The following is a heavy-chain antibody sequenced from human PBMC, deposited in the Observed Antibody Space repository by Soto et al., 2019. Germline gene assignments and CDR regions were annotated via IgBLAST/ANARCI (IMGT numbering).Heavy chain of an antibody. D-gene: IGHD3-22*01. J-gene: IGHJ4*02. CDR1: GGSISSGGYY. V-gene: IGHV4-31*02. CDR2: IYYSGST. Sequence: SETLSLTCTVSGGSISSGGYYWSWIRQHPGKGLEWIGYIYYSGSTYYNPSLKSRVTISVDTSKNQFSLRLSSVTAADTAVYYCARGLGSGYYYFDYWGQGTLVTVSS. CDR3: ARGLGSGYYYFDY.